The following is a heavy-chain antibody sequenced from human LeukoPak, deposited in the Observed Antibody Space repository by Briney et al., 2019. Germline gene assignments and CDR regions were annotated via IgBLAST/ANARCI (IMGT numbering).Heavy chain of an antibody. V-gene: IGHV4-34*01. CDR1: SGSFSVHY. D-gene: IGHD1-26*01. CDR2: MNYHGNA. J-gene: IGHJ4*02. CDR3: AGRPIVGGIDS. Sequence: SETLSLTCAVYSGSFSVHYRMCIRQPPGRGLEWMGEMNYHGNANYNPSLKSRVIRSVDTSKNQFSLRLSAVTAADTAVYYCAGRPIVGGIDSWGQGALVTVSS.